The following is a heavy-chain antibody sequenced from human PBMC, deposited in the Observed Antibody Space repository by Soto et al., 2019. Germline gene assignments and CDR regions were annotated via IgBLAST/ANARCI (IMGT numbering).Heavy chain of an antibody. CDR1: GFTFSSYD. CDR2: IGTAGDT. J-gene: IGHJ4*02. Sequence: GGSLSLSCAASGFTFSSYDMQWVRQPTGKGLECVSAIGTAGDTYYLGSVKGRFTISRENAKNSLYLQMNSLRVEDTAIYYCARSQGFDYWGQGTLVTVSS. CDR3: ARSQGFDY. V-gene: IGHV3-13*01.